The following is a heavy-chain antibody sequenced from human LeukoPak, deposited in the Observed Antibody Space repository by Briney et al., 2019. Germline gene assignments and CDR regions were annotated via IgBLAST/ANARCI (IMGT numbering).Heavy chain of an antibody. V-gene: IGHV4-34*01. Sequence: SETLSLTCAVYGGSFSGYYWSWIRQPPGKGLEWIGEINHSGSTNYNPSLKSRVTISVDTSKNQFSLKLSSVTAADTAVYYCARGGRDIVVVPAAKGYYYYYYMDVWGKGTTVTVSS. CDR3: ARGGRDIVVVPAAKGYYYYYYMDV. CDR1: GGSFSGYY. CDR2: INHSGST. D-gene: IGHD2-2*01. J-gene: IGHJ6*03.